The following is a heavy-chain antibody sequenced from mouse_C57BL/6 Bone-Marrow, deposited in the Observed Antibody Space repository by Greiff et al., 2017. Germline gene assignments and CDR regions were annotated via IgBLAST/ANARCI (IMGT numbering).Heavy chain of an antibody. CDR3: ATYGSSSGYAMDY. D-gene: IGHD1-1*01. Sequence: QVHVKQSGAELVRPGTSVKLSCKASGYTFTSYWMHWVKQRPGQGLEWIGVIDPSDSYTNYNQKFKGKATLTVDTSSSTAYMQLSSLTSEDSAVYYCATYGSSSGYAMDYWGQVTSVTVSS. CDR1: GYTFTSYW. CDR2: IDPSDSYT. J-gene: IGHJ4*01. V-gene: IGHV1-59*01.